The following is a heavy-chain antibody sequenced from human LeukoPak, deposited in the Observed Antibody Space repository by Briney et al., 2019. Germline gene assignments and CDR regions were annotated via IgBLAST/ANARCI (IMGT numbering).Heavy chain of an antibody. CDR3: AKGYSSGWDPLDY. V-gene: IGHV3-9*01. CDR2: ISWNSGSI. J-gene: IGHJ4*02. Sequence: GGSLRLSCAASGFTFSSYGMHWVRQAPGKGLEWVSGISWNSGSIGYADSVKGRFTISRDNAKNSLYLQMNSLRAEDTALYYCAKGYSSGWDPLDYWGQGTLVTVSS. D-gene: IGHD6-19*01. CDR1: GFTFSSYG.